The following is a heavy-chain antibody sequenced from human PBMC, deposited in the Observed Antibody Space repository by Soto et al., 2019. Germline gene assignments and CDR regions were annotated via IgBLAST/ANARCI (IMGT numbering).Heavy chain of an antibody. CDR1: GGSIASSYW. J-gene: IGHJ4*02. Sequence: ETLTLSCVFSGGSIASSYWGSWVRQPPGKGLEWIGEIYHSGTTNYNPSLKSRVTILQDKSNNQFYLRLDSVTAADTDVYYCARYEFGIFDQWGQGTLVTVYS. CDR3: ARYEFGIFDQ. D-gene: IGHD3-10*01. V-gene: IGHV4-4*02. CDR2: IYHSGTT.